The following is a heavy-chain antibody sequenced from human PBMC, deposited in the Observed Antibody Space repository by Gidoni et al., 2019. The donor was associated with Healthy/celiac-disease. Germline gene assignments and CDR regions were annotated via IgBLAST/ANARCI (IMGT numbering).Heavy chain of an antibody. CDR1: GFPFSSYS. D-gene: IGHD6-19*01. CDR3: ARAHSSGWYWFDP. J-gene: IGHJ5*02. CDR2: ISSSSSYI. V-gene: IGHV3-21*01. Sequence: EVQLVESGGGLVKPGGSLRLSCAASGFPFSSYSMNWVRQAPGKGLEWVSSISSSSSYIYYADSVKGRFTISRDNAKNSLYLQMNSLRAEDTAVYYCARAHSSGWYWFDPWGQGTLVTVSS.